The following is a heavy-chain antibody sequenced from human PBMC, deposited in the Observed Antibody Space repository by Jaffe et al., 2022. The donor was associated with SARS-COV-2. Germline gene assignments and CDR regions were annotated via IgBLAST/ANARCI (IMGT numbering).Heavy chain of an antibody. CDR2: IRSKAYGGTT. CDR1: GFTFGDYA. V-gene: IGHV3-49*04. D-gene: IGHD5-18*01. CDR3: TRSSPRGAVDTAMVTGRDYYYYGMDV. Sequence: EVQLVESGGGLVQPGRSLRLSCTASGFTFGDYAMSWVRQAPGKGLEWVGFIRSKAYGGTTEYAASVKGRFTISRDDSKSIAYLQMNSLKTEDTAVYYCTRSSPRGAVDTAMVTGRDYYYYGMDVWGQGTTVTVSS. J-gene: IGHJ6*02.